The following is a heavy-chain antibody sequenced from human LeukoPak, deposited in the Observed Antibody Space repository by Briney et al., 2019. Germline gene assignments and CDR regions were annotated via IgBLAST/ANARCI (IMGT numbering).Heavy chain of an antibody. CDR3: ARPGSQWELLSNYYYYYYMDV. D-gene: IGHD1-26*01. CDR2: ISSSSSYI. V-gene: IGHV3-21*01. Sequence: PGGPLRLSCEASGFTFTNAWMNWVRQAPGKGLEWVSSISSSSSYIYYADSVKGRFTISRDNAKNSLYLQMNSLRAEDTAVYYCARPGSQWELLSNYYYYYYMDVWGKGTTVTVSS. J-gene: IGHJ6*03. CDR1: GFTFTNAW.